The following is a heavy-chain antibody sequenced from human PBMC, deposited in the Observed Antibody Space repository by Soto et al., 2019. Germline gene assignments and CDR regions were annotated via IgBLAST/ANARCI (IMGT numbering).Heavy chain of an antibody. CDR2: IIPFFGSP. CDR1: GCTFGSYA. CDR3: ARYCSSTTCRKYNYYGMEV. Sequence: SVKVSCKPSGCTFGSYAISWVRQAPGQGLEWMGGIIPFFGSPNYAQKFQGRVTITADESTSTAYMELTSLRSEDTAVYYCARYCSSTTCRKYNYYGMEVWGQGTTVSISS. V-gene: IGHV1-69*13. D-gene: IGHD2-2*01. J-gene: IGHJ6*02.